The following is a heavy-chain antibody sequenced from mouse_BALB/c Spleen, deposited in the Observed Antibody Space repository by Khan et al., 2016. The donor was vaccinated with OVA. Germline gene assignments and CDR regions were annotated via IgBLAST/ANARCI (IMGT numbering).Heavy chain of an antibody. CDR3: ARWLLAY. CDR1: GYTFTSYW. V-gene: IGHV1-7*01. CDR2: INPSTGYT. J-gene: IGHJ3*01. Sequence: QVRLQQSGAELAKPGASVKMSCKASGYTFTSYWMHCVQHRPGQGLAWIGYINPSTGYTESTQKFKDKATLTAYQSSRTAYMQLSSLTSEDSAVDYCARWLLAYWAKGTLVTVSA. D-gene: IGHD2-2*01.